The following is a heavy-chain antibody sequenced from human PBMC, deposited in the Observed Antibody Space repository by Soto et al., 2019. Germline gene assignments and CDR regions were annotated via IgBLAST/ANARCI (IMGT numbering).Heavy chain of an antibody. CDR2: IYYSGST. CDR3: ARDKYSYGSGYYYYMDV. CDR1: GGSISSYY. Sequence: SETLSLTCTVSGGSISSYYWGWIRQPPGKGLEWIGYIYYSGSTNYNPSLKSRVTISVDTSKNQFSLKLSSVTAADTAVYYCARDKYSYGSGYYYYMDVWGKGTTVTVSS. J-gene: IGHJ6*03. V-gene: IGHV4-59*01. D-gene: IGHD5-18*01.